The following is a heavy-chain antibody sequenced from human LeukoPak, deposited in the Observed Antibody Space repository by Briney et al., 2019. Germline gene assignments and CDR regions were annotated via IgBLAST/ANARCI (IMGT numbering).Heavy chain of an antibody. CDR1: GGSFSGYY. V-gene: IGHV4-34*01. CDR3: ARDLSFGWFDP. J-gene: IGHJ5*02. Sequence: SETLSLTCAVYGGSFSGYYWSWIRQPPGKGLEWIGEINHSGSTNYNPSLKSRVTMSVDTSKNQFSLKLSSVTAADTAVYYCARDLSFGWFDPWGQGTLVTVSS. D-gene: IGHD3-16*01. CDR2: INHSGST.